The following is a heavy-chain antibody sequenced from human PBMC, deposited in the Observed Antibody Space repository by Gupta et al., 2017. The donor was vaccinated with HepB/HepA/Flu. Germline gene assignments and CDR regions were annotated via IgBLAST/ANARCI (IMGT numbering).Heavy chain of an antibody. CDR3: ATRSGAYCGGDCYSGRYYYGMDV. Sequence: EVQLVESGGGLVKPGGSLRLSCAASGFTFSSYSMNWVRQAPGKGLEWVSSISSSSSYIYYADSVKGRFTISRDNAKNSLYLQMNSLRAEDTAVYYCATRSGAYCGGDCYSGRYYYGMDVWGQGTTVTVSS. CDR2: ISSSSSYI. CDR1: GFTFSSYS. J-gene: IGHJ6*02. D-gene: IGHD2-21*02. V-gene: IGHV3-21*01.